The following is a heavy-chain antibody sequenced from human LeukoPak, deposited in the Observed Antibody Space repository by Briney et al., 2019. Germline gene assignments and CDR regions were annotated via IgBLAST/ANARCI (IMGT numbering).Heavy chain of an antibody. D-gene: IGHD3-10*01. CDR3: ARVRGVIEPAAYADY. V-gene: IGHV3-21*01. Sequence: GGALRLSCAASGVTFSDYSMSWVRQAPGEGLGWVSSVSGWSSYIYYADSMKGGGTISRDNAKNSLYLQMTSLRAEDTAVYHCARVRGVIEPAAYADYWGQGTPVTVSS. J-gene: IGHJ4*02. CDR2: VSGWSSYI. CDR1: GVTFSDYS.